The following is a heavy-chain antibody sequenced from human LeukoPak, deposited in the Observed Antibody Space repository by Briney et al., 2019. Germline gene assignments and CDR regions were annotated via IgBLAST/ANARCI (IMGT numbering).Heavy chain of an antibody. J-gene: IGHJ4*02. CDR3: APIYGDYSDFDH. CDR2: ITHDGRI. D-gene: IGHD4-17*01. Sequence: GSLRLSCAASGFTFSSYAMSWVRQPPGKGLEWIGEITHDGRINYSPSLRGRVTISEDTSKSQFSLKLRSVTAADTAVYYCAPIYGDYSDFDHWGQGTLVTVSS. V-gene: IGHV4-34*08. CDR1: GFTFSSYA.